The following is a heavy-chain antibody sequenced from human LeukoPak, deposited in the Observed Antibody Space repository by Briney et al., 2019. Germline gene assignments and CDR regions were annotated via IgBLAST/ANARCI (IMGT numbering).Heavy chain of an antibody. CDR3: ARDGSYIGLDV. CDR2: LNWNGGST. Sequence: PGGSLRLSCAASGFTFEKHGMSWARQAPGKGLEWVSGLNWNGGSTGYADSVKGRFTISRDNAKKSLYLQMNSLRAEDTALYYCARDGSYIGLDVWGQGTMVTVSS. D-gene: IGHD1-26*01. J-gene: IGHJ3*01. CDR1: GFTFEKHG. V-gene: IGHV3-20*04.